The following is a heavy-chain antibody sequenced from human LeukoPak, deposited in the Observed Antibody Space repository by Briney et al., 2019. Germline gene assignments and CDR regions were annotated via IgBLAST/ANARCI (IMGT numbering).Heavy chain of an antibody. V-gene: IGHV1-69*06. CDR2: IIPIFGTA. J-gene: IGHJ4*02. CDR1: GGTFSSYA. Sequence: PSVKVSCTASGGTFSSYAISWVRQAPGQGLEWMGGIIPIFGTANYAQKFQGRVTITADKSTSTAYMELSSLRSEDTAVYYCARGLSLGLRQQFGYWGQGTLVTVSS. D-gene: IGHD5-12*01. CDR3: ARGLSLGLRQQFGY.